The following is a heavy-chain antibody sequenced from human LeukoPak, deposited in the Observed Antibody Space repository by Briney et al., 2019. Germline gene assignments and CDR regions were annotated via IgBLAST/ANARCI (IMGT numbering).Heavy chain of an antibody. J-gene: IGHJ6*02. CDR3: ANPPGRPPPSYYGRDV. CDR2: ISGSGGST. D-gene: IGHD6-25*01. Sequence: GGSLRLSCAASGFTFSSYAMSRVRQAPGKGLEWVSAISGSGGSTYYADSVKGRFTISRDNSKNTLYLQMNSLRAEDTAVYYCANPPGRPPPSYYGRDVGAQGTTVTVPS. CDR1: GFTFSSYA. V-gene: IGHV3-23*01.